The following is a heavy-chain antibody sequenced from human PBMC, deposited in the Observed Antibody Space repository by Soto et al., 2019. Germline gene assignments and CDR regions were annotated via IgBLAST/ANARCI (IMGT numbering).Heavy chain of an antibody. CDR1: VYTFTDYE. CDR2: INPNSGGT. CDR3: QSFCRDGYSDLLAI. J-gene: IGHJ3*02. V-gene: IGHV1-2*04. D-gene: IGHD4-4*01. Sequence: GASLKVSCKASVYTFTDYEMHWLRQAPGQGLEWMGWINPNSGGTNYAQKFQGWVTMTRDTSISTAYMELNRLRSDGTAVYYVQSFCRDGYSDLLAIWGQGT.